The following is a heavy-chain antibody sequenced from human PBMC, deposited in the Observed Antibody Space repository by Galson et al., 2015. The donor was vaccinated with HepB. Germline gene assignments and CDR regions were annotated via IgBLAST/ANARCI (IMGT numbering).Heavy chain of an antibody. D-gene: IGHD2-2*03. CDR3: ARGWMGAPDAFDI. J-gene: IGHJ3*02. CDR2: IIPILGIA. CDR1: GGTFSSYA. V-gene: IGHV1-69*10. Sequence: SVKVSCKASGGTFSSYAISWVRQAPGQGLEWMGGIIPILGIANYARKFQGRVTITADKSTSTAYMELSSLRSEDTAVYYCARGWMGAPDAFDIWGQGTMVTVSS.